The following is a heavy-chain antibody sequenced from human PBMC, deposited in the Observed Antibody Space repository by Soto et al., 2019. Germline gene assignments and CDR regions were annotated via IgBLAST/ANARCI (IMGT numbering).Heavy chain of an antibody. V-gene: IGHV5-51*01. CDR2: IFPSDSDT. J-gene: IGHJ5*02. CDR3: ARKDKSGYFNWFDP. Sequence: PGESLKISCRTSGYRFTSYWIAWVRQMPGKGLEWMGIIFPSDSDTRYSPSFQGQVTISADRSTSTVFLQWASLKASDTAVYFCARKDKSGYFNWFDPWGQGTLVTVST. CDR1: GYRFTSYW. D-gene: IGHD3-22*01.